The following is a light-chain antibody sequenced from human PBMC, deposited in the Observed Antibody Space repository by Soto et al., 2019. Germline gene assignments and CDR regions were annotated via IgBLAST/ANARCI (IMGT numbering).Light chain of an antibody. V-gene: IGLV2-14*01. J-gene: IGLJ2*01. Sequence: QSVLTQPASVSGSPGQSITISCTGTSNDVGGYNFVSWYQQYPGQAPKLMMYEVSHRPSGVSNRFSGSKSGNMASLTISGLQAEDEADYYCGSYTRSTAWFFGGGTKVTVL. CDR2: EVS. CDR3: GSYTRSTAWF. CDR1: SNDVGGYNF.